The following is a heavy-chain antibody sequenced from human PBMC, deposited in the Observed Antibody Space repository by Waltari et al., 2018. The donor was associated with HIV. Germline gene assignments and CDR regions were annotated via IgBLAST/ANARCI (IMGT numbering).Heavy chain of an antibody. Sequence: EVLLVESGGGLVQPEESLRLSCAASGLAFSSYGMNWVRQAPGEGLEWISFISSSGSTIYYADFVKGRFTVSRDNAENSLYLQMNSLRDEDTAVYYCVRDPKTSWGELDYWGQGTLVAVSS. D-gene: IGHD3-16*01. CDR2: ISSSGSTI. J-gene: IGHJ4*02. V-gene: IGHV3-48*02. CDR1: GLAFSSYG. CDR3: VRDPKTSWGELDY.